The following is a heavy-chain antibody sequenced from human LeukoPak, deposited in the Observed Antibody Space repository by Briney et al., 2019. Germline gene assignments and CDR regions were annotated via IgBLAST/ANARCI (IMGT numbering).Heavy chain of an antibody. J-gene: IGHJ4*02. CDR3: AKSPVPRWFGESLAPDY. V-gene: IGHV1-69*05. D-gene: IGHD3-10*01. Sequence: GVSVKVSCRASGGTFSSYAISWVRQAPGQGLEWMGRIIPIFGTANYAQKFQGRVTITTDESTSTAYMELSSLRSEDTAVYYCAKSPVPRWFGESLAPDYWGQGTLVTVSS. CDR1: GGTFSSYA. CDR2: IIPIFGTA.